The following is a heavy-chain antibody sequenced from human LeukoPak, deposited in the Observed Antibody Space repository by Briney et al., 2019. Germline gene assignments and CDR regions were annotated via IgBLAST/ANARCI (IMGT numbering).Heavy chain of an antibody. J-gene: IGHJ3*02. CDR3: ARNMRPSRGRPGIAVPDAFDI. CDR1: GYTFTGYY. CDR2: INPNSGGT. Sequence: VASVKVSCKASGYTFTGYYMHWVRQAPGQGLEWMGWINPNSGGTNYAQKFQGRVTMTRDTSISTAYMELSRLRSDDTAVYYCARNMRPSRGRPGIAVPDAFDIWGQGTMVTVSS. V-gene: IGHV1-2*02. D-gene: IGHD6-19*01.